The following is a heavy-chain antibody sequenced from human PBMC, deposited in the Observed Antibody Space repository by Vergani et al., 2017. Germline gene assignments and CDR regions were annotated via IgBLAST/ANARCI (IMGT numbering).Heavy chain of an antibody. CDR3: AREGYCTNGVCFTLFDV. V-gene: IGHV4-31*03. J-gene: IGHJ4*02. CDR2: IYSTGST. Sequence: QVQLQESGPGLVKPSQTLSLTCSVSGDSISSGVYYWNWIRQHPGKGLEWIGYIYSTGSTHHNPSLRRRINMSVDTSTHQFSLNLRSVTAADTAVYYCAREGYCTNGVCFTLFDVWGQGALVTVSS. D-gene: IGHD2-8*01. CDR1: GDSISSGVYY.